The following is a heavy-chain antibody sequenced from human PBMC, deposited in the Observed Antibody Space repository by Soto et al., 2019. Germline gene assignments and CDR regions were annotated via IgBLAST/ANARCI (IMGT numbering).Heavy chain of an antibody. CDR1: GLIFSSYA. J-gene: IGHJ4*02. CDR3: ATLFYVIRGYSPGIDD. Sequence: PGGSLRLSCAASGLIFSSYAMSWVRQAPGKGMERVSAISGSGGTTYYADSVKGRFTISRDNSKNTLYLQMNSLRAEDTAVYYCATLFYVIRGYSPGIDDWGQGTLVTASS. V-gene: IGHV3-23*01. CDR2: ISGSGGTT. D-gene: IGHD3-22*01.